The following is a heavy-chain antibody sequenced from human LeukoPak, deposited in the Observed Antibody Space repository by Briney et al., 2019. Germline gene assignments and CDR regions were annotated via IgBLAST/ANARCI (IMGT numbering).Heavy chain of an antibody. CDR2: SSYDGTNK. V-gene: IGHV3-30-3*01. CDR1: GFTFSSYI. J-gene: IGHJ4*02. D-gene: IGHD6-6*01. CDR3: DPHDSSSPF. Sequence: PGRSLRLSCGTSGFTFSSYIIHWVRQAPGKGLEWVAVSSYDGTNKNYADSVKDRFTISRDNSKNTLYLQMNSLRDEDTAVYYCDPHDSSSPFWGQGTLVTVSS.